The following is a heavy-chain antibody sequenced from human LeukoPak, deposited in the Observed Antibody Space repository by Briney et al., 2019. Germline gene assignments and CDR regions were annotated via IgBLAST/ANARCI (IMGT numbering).Heavy chain of an antibody. CDR2: IIPIFGTA. J-gene: IGHJ4*02. Sequence: SVKVSCKASGYTFTSYGISWVRQAPGQGLEWMGGIIPIFGTANYAQKFQGRVTITADESTSTAYMELSSLRSEDTAVYYCSFYYDSSGYYFDYWGQGTLVTVSS. CDR1: GYTFTSYG. CDR3: SFYYDSSGYYFDY. V-gene: IGHV1-69*13. D-gene: IGHD3-22*01.